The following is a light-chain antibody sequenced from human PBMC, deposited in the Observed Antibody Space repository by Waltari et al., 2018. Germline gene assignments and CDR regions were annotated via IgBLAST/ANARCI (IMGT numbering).Light chain of an antibody. CDR1: QSVSTY. CDR3: QHYLRLPAT. Sequence: EIVLTQSPGPLSLSPGERATLSCRASQSVSTYLAWYQQKPGQAPRLLIYHASTRATGSPDRFSGSGSGTDFSLTISRLGPEDFAVYHCQHYLRLPATFGQGTKVEIK. V-gene: IGKV3-20*01. CDR2: HAS. J-gene: IGKJ1*01.